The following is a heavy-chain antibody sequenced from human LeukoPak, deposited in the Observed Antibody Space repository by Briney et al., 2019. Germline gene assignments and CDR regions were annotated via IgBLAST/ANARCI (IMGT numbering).Heavy chain of an antibody. V-gene: IGHV3-21*01. CDR1: GFTFSSYS. J-gene: IGHJ4*02. CDR2: ISSSSSYM. D-gene: IGHD2-2*01. CDR3: ARDPLYCSRPSCFFAG. Sequence: GGSLRLSCAASGFTFSSYSVNWVRPAPGKGLEWVSSISSSSSYMYYADSVKGRFTISRDNAKNSLYLQMNSLGAGCTFVYYRARDPLYCSRPSCFFAGWGQGSPVTVSS.